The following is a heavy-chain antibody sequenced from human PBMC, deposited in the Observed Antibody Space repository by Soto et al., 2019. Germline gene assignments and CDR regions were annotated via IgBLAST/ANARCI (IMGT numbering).Heavy chain of an antibody. J-gene: IGHJ3*02. D-gene: IGHD2-21*02. CDR3: AHRLTATAFDI. V-gene: IGHV2-5*02. CDR2: IYWDDDK. Sequence: QITLKESGPTMVKPTQTLTLTCTFSGFSLSTSGLAVGWIRQPPGKALEWIALIYWDDDKRYSPSMNGRLTITRDSSKTQVVLILTNMDPEATDTDYCAHRLTATAFDIWGQGTMVTVSS. CDR1: GFSLSTSGLA.